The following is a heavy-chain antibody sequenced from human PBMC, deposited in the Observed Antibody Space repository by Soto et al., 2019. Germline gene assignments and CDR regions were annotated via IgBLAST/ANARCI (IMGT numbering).Heavy chain of an antibody. V-gene: IGHV3-66*01. Sequence: KGHHWVSLIQSGGPTYYGDSVKGRFTISRDTSENTVHLQMDSLRAEDTAVYYCVMVFFFSDSRRHTGLVSAFLLNRSSDL. CDR2: IQSGGPT. CDR3: VMVFFFSDSRRHTGLVSAFLLNRSSDL. J-gene: IGHJ2*01. D-gene: IGHD3-10*01.